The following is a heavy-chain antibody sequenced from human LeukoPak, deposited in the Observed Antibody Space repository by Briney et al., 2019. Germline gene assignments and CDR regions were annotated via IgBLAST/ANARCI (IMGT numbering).Heavy chain of an antibody. J-gene: IGHJ4*02. V-gene: IGHV3-9*01. Sequence: GGSLRLSCAASGFTFDDYAMHWVRQAPGKGLEWVSGISWNSGSIGYADSVEGRFTISRDNAKNSLYLQMNSLRAEDTALYYCAKAYSGWYQYYFDYWGQGTLVTVSS. D-gene: IGHD6-19*01. CDR3: AKAYSGWYQYYFDY. CDR1: GFTFDDYA. CDR2: ISWNSGSI.